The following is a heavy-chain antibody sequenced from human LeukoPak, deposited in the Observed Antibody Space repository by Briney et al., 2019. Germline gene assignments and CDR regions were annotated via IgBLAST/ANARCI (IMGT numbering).Heavy chain of an antibody. V-gene: IGHV3-53*01. Sequence: GGSLRLSCAASGFTVSSNYMSWVRQAPGKGLEWVSVIYSGGSTYCADSVKGRFTISRDNSKNTLYLQMNSLRAEDTAVYYCARSGTTVTADLYYWGQGTLVTVSS. CDR2: IYSGGST. CDR3: ARSGTTVTADLYY. CDR1: GFTVSSNY. D-gene: IGHD4-11*01. J-gene: IGHJ4*02.